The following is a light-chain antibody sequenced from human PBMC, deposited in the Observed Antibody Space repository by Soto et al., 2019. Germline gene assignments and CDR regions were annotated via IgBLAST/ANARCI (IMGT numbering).Light chain of an antibody. Sequence: QSALTQPASVSGSPGQSITISCTGTRSDLGGYNYVSWYQHHPGKAPKLMIYDVNNRPSGVSNRFSGSKSGNTASLTISGLQAEDEADYYCSSYTSSNTVVFGGGTKLTVL. J-gene: IGLJ2*01. CDR2: DVN. V-gene: IGLV2-14*03. CDR3: SSYTSSNTVV. CDR1: RSDLGGYNY.